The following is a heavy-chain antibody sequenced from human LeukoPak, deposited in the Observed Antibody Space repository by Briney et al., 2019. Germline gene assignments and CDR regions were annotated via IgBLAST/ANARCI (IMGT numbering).Heavy chain of an antibody. Sequence: SETLSLTCAVYGGSFSGYYWSWIRQPPGKGLEWIGEINHSGSTNYNPSLKSRVTISVDTSKNQFSLKLSSVTAADTAVYYCAGGKWGWAFDIWGQGTMVTVSS. J-gene: IGHJ3*02. D-gene: IGHD7-27*01. CDR2: INHSGST. CDR1: GGSFSGYY. V-gene: IGHV4-34*01. CDR3: AGGKWGWAFDI.